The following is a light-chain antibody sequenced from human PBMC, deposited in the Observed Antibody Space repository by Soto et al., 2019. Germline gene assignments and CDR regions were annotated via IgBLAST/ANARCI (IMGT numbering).Light chain of an antibody. J-gene: IGKJ5*01. Sequence: IQMTQSPSSLSASVGDRVTITCRASQDISDDVGWYQQTPGKAPKLLISGASRLQSGVPSRFSGSGSGAAFTLTISSLQPEDFATYYCQQSYSTPSITFGQGTRLEIK. V-gene: IGKV1-39*01. CDR3: QQSYSTPSIT. CDR2: GAS. CDR1: QDISDD.